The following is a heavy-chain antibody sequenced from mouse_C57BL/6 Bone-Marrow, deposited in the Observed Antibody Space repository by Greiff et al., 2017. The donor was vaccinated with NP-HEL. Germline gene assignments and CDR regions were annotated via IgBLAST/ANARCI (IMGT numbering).Heavy chain of an antibody. J-gene: IGHJ2*01. Sequence: QVQLKESGAELVNPGASVKISCKASGHTFPSTSLNFLTPLPLQVLEWIGKIGPFLFRTYTNEKFKGKATLTADKSSSTAYMQLSSLTSKDSSVYFCARWNYGSDYWGQGTTLTVSS. CDR1: GHTFPSTS. CDR3: ARWNYGSDY. V-gene: IGHV1-77*01. CDR2: IGPFLFRT. D-gene: IGHD1-1*01.